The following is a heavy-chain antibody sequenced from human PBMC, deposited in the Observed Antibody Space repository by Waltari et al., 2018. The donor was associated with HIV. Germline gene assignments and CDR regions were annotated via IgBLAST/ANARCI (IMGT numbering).Heavy chain of an antibody. D-gene: IGHD2-8*01. V-gene: IGHV3-48*02. Sequence: EEQLVESGGGLVQPGGSLRLSCGASGFTFSDYTMNWVRQAPGKGLVVISHMRGRSDTYYAYSVRCRFTSSRDNAKNSLYLQMDSLRDEDTAVYYCARDDLYRSGLDVWGQGTTVTVSS. CDR2: MRGRSDT. J-gene: IGHJ6*02. CDR3: ARDDLYRSGLDV. CDR1: GFTFSDYT.